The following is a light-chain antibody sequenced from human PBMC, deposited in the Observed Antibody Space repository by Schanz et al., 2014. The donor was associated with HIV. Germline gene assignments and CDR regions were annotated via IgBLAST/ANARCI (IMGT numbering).Light chain of an antibody. CDR3: QQFGSSRT. J-gene: IGKJ1*01. Sequence: EMVMTQSPATLSASPGERATLSCRARKNIGSNLAWYQQKPGQAPRLLIYGASSRATGIPDRFSGSGSGTDFTLTSSRLEPEDFAVYYCQQFGSSRTFRQGPQVLIK. CDR2: GAS. CDR1: KNIGSN. V-gene: IGKV3-20*01.